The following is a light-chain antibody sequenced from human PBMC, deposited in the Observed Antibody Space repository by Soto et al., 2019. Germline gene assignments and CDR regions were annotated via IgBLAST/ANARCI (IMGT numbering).Light chain of an antibody. J-gene: IGKJ4*01. CDR3: QQYNNWPLT. CDR1: QSVSSN. Sequence: EIVMTQSPATLSVSPGERATLSCRASQSVSSNLAWYQQKPGQAPRLLIYGASTRATGTPARSSGSGSGTEFTLTISSLQSEDFAVYYCQQYNNWPLTFGGGTKVEIK. V-gene: IGKV3-15*01. CDR2: GAS.